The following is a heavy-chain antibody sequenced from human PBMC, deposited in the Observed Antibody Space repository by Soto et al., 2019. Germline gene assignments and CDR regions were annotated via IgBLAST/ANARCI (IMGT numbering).Heavy chain of an antibody. Sequence: QVTLKESGPVLVKPTETLTLTCTVSGFSLSNARMGVSWIRQPPGKALECLAPIFSNNEKSYSTSLKSRLTISKDTSKSQVVLTMTNMDPVDTATYYCARARGYYYYYGMDVWGQGTTVTVSS. V-gene: IGHV2-26*01. CDR2: IFSNNEK. CDR3: ARARGYYYYYGMDV. CDR1: GFSLSNARMG. J-gene: IGHJ6*02.